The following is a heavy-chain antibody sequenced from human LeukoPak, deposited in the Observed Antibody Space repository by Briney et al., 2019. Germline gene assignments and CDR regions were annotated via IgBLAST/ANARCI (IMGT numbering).Heavy chain of an antibody. CDR3: ATSGGPSTSGYYYMDV. V-gene: IGHV4-4*07. D-gene: IGHD2-2*01. Sequence: SETLSLTCTVSGGSISSYYWSWIRQPAGKGLEWIGRIYTSGSTNYNPSLKSRVTMSVDTSKTQFSLKLSSVTAADTAVYYCATSGGPSTSGYYYMDVWGKGTTVTVSS. CDR2: IYTSGST. CDR1: GGSISSYY. J-gene: IGHJ6*03.